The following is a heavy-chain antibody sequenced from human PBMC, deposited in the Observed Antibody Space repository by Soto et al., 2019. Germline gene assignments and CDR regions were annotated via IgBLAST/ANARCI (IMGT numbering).Heavy chain of an antibody. CDR2: IWYDGTEK. D-gene: IGHD2-2*02. CDR1: GFNFNNYP. V-gene: IGHV3-33*01. J-gene: IGHJ1*01. Sequence: QVQLVESGGGVVQPGRSLELSCEASGFNFNNYPMHWVRQAPGKGLEWVAVIWYDGTEKFYADSLKGQFTISRDNSKNTLVLQMNSLSAEDTAVYYCAGNTPLFNWGQGTLVTVSP. CDR3: AGNTPLFN.